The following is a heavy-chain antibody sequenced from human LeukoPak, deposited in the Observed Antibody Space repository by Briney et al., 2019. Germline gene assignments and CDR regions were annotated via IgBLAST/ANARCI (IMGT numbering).Heavy chain of an antibody. D-gene: IGHD6-19*01. CDR2: VYPGDSDT. J-gene: IGHJ4*02. CDR1: GFNFTSYW. Sequence: GESLKISCKGSGFNFTSYWIGWVRQMPGKGLEWMGIVYPGDSDTRYSPSFQGQVTISADKSISTAYLQSSRLKASDTAMSYCASHQLGSSGWHRFDSWGQGTLVTVSS. CDR3: ASHQLGSSGWHRFDS. V-gene: IGHV5-51*01.